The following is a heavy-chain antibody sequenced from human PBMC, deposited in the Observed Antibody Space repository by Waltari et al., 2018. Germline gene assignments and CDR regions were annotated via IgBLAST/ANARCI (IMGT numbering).Heavy chain of an antibody. V-gene: IGHV4-59*01. CDR3: ARGGGGDWEWFDP. Sequence: QVQLQESGPSLLKPSETLSLICTVSGGPISCFYWSWVRQPPGKGLDWIGYIYYTGSTNFNPSLKSRVTMSVDTSKNQCSLKLSSVTAADTAFYYCARGGGGDWEWFDPWGQGTLVTVSS. D-gene: IGHD2-21*02. CDR2: IYYTGST. CDR1: GGPISCFY. J-gene: IGHJ5*02.